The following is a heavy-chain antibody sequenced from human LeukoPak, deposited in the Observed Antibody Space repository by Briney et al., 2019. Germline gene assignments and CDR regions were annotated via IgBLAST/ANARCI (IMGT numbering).Heavy chain of an antibody. J-gene: IGHJ4*02. CDR3: ARAEVKLGEQTFDY. CDR1: GYTFTSYG. CDR2: ISAYNGNT. D-gene: IGHD3-16*01. V-gene: IGHV1-18*01. Sequence: ASVKVSCKASGYTFTSYGISWVRQAPGQGLEWMGWISAYNGNTNYAQKLQGRVTMTTDTSTSTAYTELRSLRSDDTAVYYCARAEVKLGEQTFDYWGQGTLVTVSS.